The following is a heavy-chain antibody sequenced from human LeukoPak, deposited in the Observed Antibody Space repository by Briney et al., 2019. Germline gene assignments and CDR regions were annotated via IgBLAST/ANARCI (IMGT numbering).Heavy chain of an antibody. CDR1: GGSFSGYY. J-gene: IGHJ4*02. Sequence: KPSETLSLTCAVYGGSFSGYYWSWIRQPPGKGLEWIGEINYSGSTNYNPSLKSRVTISVDTSKNQFSLKLDSETAADTAVYYCAKGASSGWYYFDYWGQGTLVTVSS. V-gene: IGHV4-34*01. CDR3: AKGASSGWYYFDY. D-gene: IGHD6-19*01. CDR2: INYSGST.